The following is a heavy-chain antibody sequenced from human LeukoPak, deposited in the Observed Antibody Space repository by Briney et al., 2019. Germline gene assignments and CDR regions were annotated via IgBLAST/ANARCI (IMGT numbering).Heavy chain of an antibody. Sequence: PSQTLSLTCDVSGGSISSGLYSWSWVRQPLGRGLEWIGYIYHTGSTYYNPSLKSRVTISVDTSKNQFSLKLSSVTAADTAVYYCARRRDLPPGYSSGWYRANWFDPWGQGTLVTVSS. CDR2: IYHTGST. CDR3: ARRRDLPPGYSSGWYRANWFDP. CDR1: GGSISSGLYS. V-gene: IGHV4-30-2*01. J-gene: IGHJ5*02. D-gene: IGHD6-19*01.